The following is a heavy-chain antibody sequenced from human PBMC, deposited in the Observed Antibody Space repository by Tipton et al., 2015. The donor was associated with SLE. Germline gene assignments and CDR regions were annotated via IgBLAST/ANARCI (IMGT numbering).Heavy chain of an antibody. CDR1: GFTFSSYG. D-gene: IGHD2-15*01. Sequence: SLRLSCAASGFTFSSYGMHWVRQAPGKGLEWVAVIWYDGSNKYYADSVKGRFTISRDNAKNTLYLQMNSLRAEDTAVYYCAKDGSLDRGGAFDIWGQGTMVTVSS. J-gene: IGHJ3*02. V-gene: IGHV3-33*03. CDR2: IWYDGSNK. CDR3: AKDGSLDRGGAFDI.